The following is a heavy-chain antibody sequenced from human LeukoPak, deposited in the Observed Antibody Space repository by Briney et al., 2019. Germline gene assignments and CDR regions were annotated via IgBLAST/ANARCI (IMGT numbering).Heavy chain of an antibody. D-gene: IGHD2-15*01. CDR3: AKYTGDIVVVVAATFDY. V-gene: IGHV3-48*03. CDR1: GFTFSSYE. Sequence: QPGGSLRLSCAASGFTFSSYEMNWVRQAPGKGLEWVSYISSSGSTIYYADSVKGRFTISRDNSKNTLYLQMNSLRAEDTAVYYCAKYTGDIVVVVAATFDYWGQGTLVTVSS. J-gene: IGHJ4*02. CDR2: ISSSGSTI.